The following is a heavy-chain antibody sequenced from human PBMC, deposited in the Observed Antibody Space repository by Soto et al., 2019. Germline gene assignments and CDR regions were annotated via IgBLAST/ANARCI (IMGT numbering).Heavy chain of an antibody. V-gene: IGHV4-31*03. CDR3: ARAISGGYDWGRTNWFDP. Sequence: ASETLSLTCTFSGGSISSGGYYWSWIRPHPGKGLEWIGYIYYSGSTYYNPSLKSRVTISVDTSKNQFSLKLSSVTAADTAVYYCARAISGGYDWGRTNWFDPWGQGTLVTVSS. CDR1: GGSISSGGYY. CDR2: IYYSGST. D-gene: IGHD5-12*01. J-gene: IGHJ5*02.